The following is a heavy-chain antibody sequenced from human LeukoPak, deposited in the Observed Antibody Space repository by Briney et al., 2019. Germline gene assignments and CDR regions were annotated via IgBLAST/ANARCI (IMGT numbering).Heavy chain of an antibody. CDR2: IRYDESKK. CDR1: GFTFSYYG. Sequence: GGSLRLSCAASGFTFSYYGMHWVRQAPGKGLEWVAFIRYDESKKFYGDSVKGRFTISRDNSKNTLYLQMNSLRTGDTAVYYCAKSHLPNAYSGTYYCDYWGQGTLVTVSS. D-gene: IGHD1-26*01. V-gene: IGHV3-30*02. J-gene: IGHJ4*02. CDR3: AKSHLPNAYSGTYYCDY.